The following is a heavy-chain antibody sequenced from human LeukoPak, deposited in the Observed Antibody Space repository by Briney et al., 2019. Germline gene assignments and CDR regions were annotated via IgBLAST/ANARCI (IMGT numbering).Heavy chain of an antibody. CDR2: ITGTHYTT. D-gene: IGHD4-17*01. V-gene: IGHV3-23*01. CDR1: GFTFSTFA. Sequence: GGSLRLSCAASGFTFSTFAMTWVRQAPGKGLEWVSSITGTHYTTYNTDSVKGRFTISRDNSKDTLYLQMNSLRADDTAVYYCTKDPNGDYVGAFDPWGQGTLVTVSS. J-gene: IGHJ5*02. CDR3: TKDPNGDYVGAFDP.